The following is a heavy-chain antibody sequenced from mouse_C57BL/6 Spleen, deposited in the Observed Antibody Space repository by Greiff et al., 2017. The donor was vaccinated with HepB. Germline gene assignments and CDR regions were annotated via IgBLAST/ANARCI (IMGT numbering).Heavy chain of an antibody. Sequence: EVKLEESGGGLVKPGGSLKLSCAASGFTFSSYAMSWVRQTPEKRLEWVATISDGGSYTYYPDNVKGRFTISRDNAKNNLYLQMSHLKSEDTAMYYCARDEGDYYFDYWGQGTTLTVSS. CDR3: ARDEGDYYFDY. CDR1: GFTFSSYA. D-gene: IGHD3-3*01. J-gene: IGHJ2*01. V-gene: IGHV5-4*01. CDR2: ISDGGSYT.